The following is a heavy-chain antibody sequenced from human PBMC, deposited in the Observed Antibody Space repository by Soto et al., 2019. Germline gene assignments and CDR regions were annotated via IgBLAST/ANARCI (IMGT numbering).Heavy chain of an antibody. D-gene: IGHD3-3*01. CDR2: VTHSGNS. CDR1: GGSFSGYF. CDR3: ARGREGRSWSGNPNWFVP. J-gene: IGHJ5*02. V-gene: IGHV4-34*01. Sequence: TLSLTCVVSGGSFSGYFWTWIRQSPGKGLEWIGGVTHSGNSNYNPSLKSRVTLSVDMSRTQFSLRLTSVTAADTAVYYCARGREGRSWSGNPNWFVPWGQGTLVTVAS.